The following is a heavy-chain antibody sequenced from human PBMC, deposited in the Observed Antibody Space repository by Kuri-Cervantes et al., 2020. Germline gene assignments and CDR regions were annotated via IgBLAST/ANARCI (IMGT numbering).Heavy chain of an antibody. V-gene: IGHV3-48*03. J-gene: IGHJ4*02. Sequence: GGSLRLSCAASGFSFSSYEINWVRQAPGKGLEWGSYISSSGSNIYYANSVKGRFTISRDNAKNSLYLQMNSLRAEDTAVYYCARDHRTRNVLRYFDWLRGDSFDYWGQGTLVTVSS. CDR2: ISSSGSNI. CDR1: GFSFSSYE. D-gene: IGHD3-9*01. CDR3: ARDHRTRNVLRYFDWLRGDSFDY.